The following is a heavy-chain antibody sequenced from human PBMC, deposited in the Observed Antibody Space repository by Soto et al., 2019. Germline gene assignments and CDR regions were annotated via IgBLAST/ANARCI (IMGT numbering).Heavy chain of an antibody. CDR2: ISSSSTI. V-gene: IGHV3-48*01. Sequence: GGSLRLSCAASGFTFSSHSMNWVRQAPGKGLEWVSYISSSSTIYYADSVKGRFTISRDSSKNTVSLEMTSLRAEDTAVYYCAKGGRQWLVTSDFNYWGQGALVTVS. D-gene: IGHD6-19*01. J-gene: IGHJ4*02. CDR1: GFTFSSHS. CDR3: AKGGRQWLVTSDFNY.